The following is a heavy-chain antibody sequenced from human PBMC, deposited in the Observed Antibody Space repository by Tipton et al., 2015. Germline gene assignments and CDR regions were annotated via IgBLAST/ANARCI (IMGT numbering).Heavy chain of an antibody. V-gene: IGHV3-9*01. Sequence: SLRLSCAASGFTFGDYAMHWVRQALGKGLEWVSGILWNSNTIGYADSVKGRFTISRDNARNSLYLQMNSLRAEDTALYYCAKVLNARWYGEMDVWGRGTKVTVSS. CDR2: ILWNSNTI. CDR3: AKVLNARWYGEMDV. J-gene: IGHJ6*02. CDR1: GFTFGDYA. D-gene: IGHD3-10*01.